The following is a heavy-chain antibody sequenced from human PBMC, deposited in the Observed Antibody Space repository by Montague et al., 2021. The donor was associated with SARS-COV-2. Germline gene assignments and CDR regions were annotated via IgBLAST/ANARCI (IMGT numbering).Heavy chain of an antibody. CDR1: GGSIRTSSYY. CDR3: AKKKYYYDSGALYGWFDP. Sequence: SETLSLTCTVSGGSIRTSSYYWGWIRQPPGKGLDWIGSIYYSGSTYYNPSLKSRVTISVDTSKNQFSLKLSSVTAADTAVYFCAKKKYYYDSGALYGWFDPWGQGALVTVSS. V-gene: IGHV4-39*01. D-gene: IGHD3-22*01. CDR2: IYYSGST. J-gene: IGHJ5*02.